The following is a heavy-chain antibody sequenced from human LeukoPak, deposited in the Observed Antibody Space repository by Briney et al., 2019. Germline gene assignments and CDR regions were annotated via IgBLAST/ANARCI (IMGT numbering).Heavy chain of an antibody. CDR2: IIPIFGTA. V-gene: IGHV1-69*13. J-gene: IGHJ6*02. D-gene: IGHD3-22*01. Sequence: ASVKVSCKASGYTFTSYYMHWVRQAPGQGLEWMGGIIPIFGTANYAQKFQGRVTITADESTSTAYMELSSLRSEDTAVYYCARASMIVGLYGMDVWGQGTTVTVSS. CDR1: GYTFTSYY. CDR3: ARASMIVGLYGMDV.